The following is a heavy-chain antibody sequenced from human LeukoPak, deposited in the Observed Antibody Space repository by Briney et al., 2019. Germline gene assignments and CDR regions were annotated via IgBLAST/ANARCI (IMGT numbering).Heavy chain of an antibody. CDR2: IYWDDDK. Sequence: SGPTLVNPPQTLTLTCTFSGFSLSTSGVGVGWIRQPPGKALEWLALIYWDDDKRYSPSLKSRLTITKDTSKSQVVLTMTNMDPVDTATYYCAHMHSYYDSSVILDYWGQGTLVTVSS. CDR1: GFSLSTSGVG. V-gene: IGHV2-5*02. CDR3: AHMHSYYDSSVILDY. D-gene: IGHD3-22*01. J-gene: IGHJ4*02.